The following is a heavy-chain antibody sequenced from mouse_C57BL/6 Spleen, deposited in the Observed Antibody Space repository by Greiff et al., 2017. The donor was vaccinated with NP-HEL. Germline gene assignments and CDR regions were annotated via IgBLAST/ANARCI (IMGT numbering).Heavy chain of an antibody. Sequence: VQLQQSGAELVRPGTSVKVSCKASGYAFTNYLIEWVKQRPGQGLEWIGVINPGSGGTNYNEKFKGKATLTADKSSSTAYMQLSSLTSEDSAVYFCARSGGYYDWYFDVWGTGTTVTVSS. CDR1: GYAFTNYL. CDR3: ARSGGYYDWYFDV. CDR2: INPGSGGT. J-gene: IGHJ1*03. V-gene: IGHV1-54*01. D-gene: IGHD2-3*01.